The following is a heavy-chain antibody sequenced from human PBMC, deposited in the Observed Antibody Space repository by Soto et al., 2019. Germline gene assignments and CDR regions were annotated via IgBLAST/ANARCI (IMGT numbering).Heavy chain of an antibody. CDR3: AHRPIVGAAI. CDR1: RCSISNSNW. D-gene: IGHD1-26*01. J-gene: IGHJ4*02. V-gene: IGHV4-4*02. CDR2: IFHSGST. Sequence: ASETLSLTCAVVRCSISNSNWWTWVRQPPGKGLDWIGEIFHSGSTNYNSSLMGRVTISVDKANNQFSLKLSSVTAADTAVYYCAHRPIVGAAIWGQGTLVTVSS.